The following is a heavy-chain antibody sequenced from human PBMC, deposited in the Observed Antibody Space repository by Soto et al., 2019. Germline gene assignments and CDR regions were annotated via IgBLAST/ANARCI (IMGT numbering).Heavy chain of an antibody. CDR3: TTWYDFWSGYYYFDY. V-gene: IGHV3-15*01. CDR2: IKSKTDGGTT. CDR1: GFTFSNAW. D-gene: IGHD3-3*01. Sequence: EVQLVESGGGLVKPGGSLRLSCAASGFTFSNAWMSWVRQAPGKGLEWVGRIKSKTDGGTTDYAAPVRGRFTISRDDSKNTLYLQMNSLKTEDTAVYDCTTWYDFWSGYYYFDYWGQGTLVTVSS. J-gene: IGHJ4*02.